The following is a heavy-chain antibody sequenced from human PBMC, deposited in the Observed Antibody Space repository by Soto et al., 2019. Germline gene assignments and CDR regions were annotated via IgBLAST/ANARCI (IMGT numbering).Heavy chain of an antibody. CDR2: ISVSGVTI. V-gene: IGHV3-48*02. Sequence: EVQLVESGGGLVQPGGSLRLSCVASGFSLNNYAMNWVRQAPGRGLEWISYISVSGVTIYYADSVRGRFSISRDNAQNSLYLQMNSLRDEDTAVYYCARSRGLTTAGYWGQGTLVTVSS. CDR3: ARSRGLTTAGY. CDR1: GFSLNNYA. J-gene: IGHJ4*02. D-gene: IGHD4-17*01.